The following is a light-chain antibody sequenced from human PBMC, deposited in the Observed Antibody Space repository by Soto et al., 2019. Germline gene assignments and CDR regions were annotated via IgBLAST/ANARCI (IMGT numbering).Light chain of an antibody. J-gene: IGKJ4*01. CDR3: QQDYNLPLT. CDR1: QSVSSSY. CDR2: GAS. Sequence: PGERVTLSCRASQSVSSSYLTWYKQTPGQAPRLLSYGASTRATSIPARFSGSGSGTDFTLTISSLKPEDFAVYYCQQDYNLPLTFGGGTKVDIK. V-gene: IGKV3D-7*01.